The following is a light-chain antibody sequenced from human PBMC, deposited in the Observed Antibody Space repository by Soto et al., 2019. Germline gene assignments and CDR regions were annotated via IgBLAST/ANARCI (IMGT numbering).Light chain of an antibody. V-gene: IGLV1-51*02. J-gene: IGLJ2*01. Sequence: QSVLTQPPSVSAATGQKVTISCSGSSPNIGKNIVSWYQQLPGTVPKVLLFENDKRLSGISDRFAGSRSGTSATLDITGLQNGDEGDYYCATWDSSLYGVVFGGGTKVTVL. CDR1: SPNIGKNI. CDR2: END. CDR3: ATWDSSLYGVV.